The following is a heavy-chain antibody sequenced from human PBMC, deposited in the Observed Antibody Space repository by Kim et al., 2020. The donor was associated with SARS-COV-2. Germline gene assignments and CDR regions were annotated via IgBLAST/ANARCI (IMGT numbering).Heavy chain of an antibody. Sequence: DSVKGRFTISRDNAKNTLYRQMNRLRPEDTAVYYCARDESYALVVWGPGTTVTVSS. V-gene: IGHV3-74*01. J-gene: IGHJ6*02. CDR3: ARDESYALVV.